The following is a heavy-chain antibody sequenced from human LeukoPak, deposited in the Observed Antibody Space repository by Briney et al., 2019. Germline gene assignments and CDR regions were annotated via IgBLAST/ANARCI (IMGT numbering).Heavy chain of an antibody. CDR1: GGSISSGDYY. Sequence: SETLSLTCTVSGGSISSGDYYWSWIRQPPGKGLEWIGYIYYSGSTYYNPSLKSRVTISVDTSKNQFSLKLSSVTAADTAVYYCARGRLEETTVTTTDDYWGQGTLVTVSS. D-gene: IGHD4-17*01. V-gene: IGHV4-30-4*01. CDR3: ARGRLEETTVTTTDDY. J-gene: IGHJ4*02. CDR2: IYYSGST.